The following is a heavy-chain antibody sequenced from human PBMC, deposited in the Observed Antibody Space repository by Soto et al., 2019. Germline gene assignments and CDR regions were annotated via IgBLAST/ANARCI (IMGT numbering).Heavy chain of an antibody. D-gene: IGHD2-2*01. J-gene: IGHJ4*02. Sequence: GGSLRLSCAASGFTFSSYGMHWVRQAPGKGLEWVAVISYDGSNKYYADSVKGRFTISRDNSKNTLYLQMNSLRAEDTAVYYCARGYCSSTSCSPLWFGEFLDYWGQGILVTVSS. CDR3: ARGYCSSTSCSPLWFGEFLDY. CDR1: GFTFSSYG. V-gene: IGHV3-30*03. CDR2: ISYDGSNK.